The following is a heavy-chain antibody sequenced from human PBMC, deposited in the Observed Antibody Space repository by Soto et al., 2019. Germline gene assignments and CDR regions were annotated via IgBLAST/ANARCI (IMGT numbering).Heavy chain of an antibody. J-gene: IGHJ6*02. CDR2: INAGNGNT. CDR1: GYTFTSYA. D-gene: IGHD3-16*01. Sequence: ASVKVSCKASGYTFTSYAMHWVRQAPGQRLEWMGWINAGNGNTKYSQKFQGQVTISADKSISTAYLQWRSLKASDTAMYYCARGGSLPYALDVWGQGTTVTVSS. CDR3: ARGGSLPYALDV. V-gene: IGHV1-3*01.